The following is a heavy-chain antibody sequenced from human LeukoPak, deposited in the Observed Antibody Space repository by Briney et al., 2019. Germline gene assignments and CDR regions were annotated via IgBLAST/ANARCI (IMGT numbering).Heavy chain of an antibody. Sequence: ASVKVSCKASGYTFTGYYMHWVRQAPRQGLEWMGWINPNSGGTNYAQKFQGRVTMTRDTSISTAYMELSRLRSDDTAVYYCARRAGYSSSWYWFDPWGQGTLVTVSS. CDR3: ARRAGYSSSWYWFDP. CDR2: INPNSGGT. V-gene: IGHV1-2*02. J-gene: IGHJ5*02. CDR1: GYTFTGYY. D-gene: IGHD6-13*01.